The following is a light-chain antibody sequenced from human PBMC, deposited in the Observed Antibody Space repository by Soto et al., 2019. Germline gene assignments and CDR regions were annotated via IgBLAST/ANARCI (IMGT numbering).Light chain of an antibody. CDR1: SSNIGAGYD. J-gene: IGLJ2*01. Sequence: QSVLTQPPSLSGAPEQRVTISCTGSSSNIGAGYDVHWYQHLPGTAPKLLIYDNDNRPSGVPDRFSGSKSGTSASLAITGLQADDEADYYCQSYDTSLSAVVFGGGTKLTVL. CDR3: QSYDTSLSAVV. CDR2: DND. V-gene: IGLV1-40*01.